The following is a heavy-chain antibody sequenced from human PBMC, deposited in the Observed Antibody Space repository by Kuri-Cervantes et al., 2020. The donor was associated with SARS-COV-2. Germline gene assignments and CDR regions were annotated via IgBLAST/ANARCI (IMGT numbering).Heavy chain of an antibody. CDR1: GYTFSSHA. D-gene: IGHD1-1*01. Sequence: ASVKVSCKASGYTFSSHAISWVRQAPGQGLEWIGWISTYNGDTQYAQKFQGRVIMTTDTSTTTVCMDLWDLTFDDTAVYYCARLNLESGDTKFDPWGQGIPVTVSS. CDR3: ARLNLESGDTKFDP. CDR2: ISTYNGDT. V-gene: IGHV1-18*04. J-gene: IGHJ5*02.